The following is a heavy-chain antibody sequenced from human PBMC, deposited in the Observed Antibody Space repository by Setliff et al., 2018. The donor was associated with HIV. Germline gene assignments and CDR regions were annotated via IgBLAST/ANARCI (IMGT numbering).Heavy chain of an antibody. CDR3: ATASGYDLFMGAFDI. V-gene: IGHV4-38-2*01. CDR1: GYAITSGFY. J-gene: IGHJ3*02. D-gene: IGHD5-12*01. Sequence: PSETLSLTCAVSGYAITSGFYWGWIRQPPGKGLEWIGKINQSGGINYNPSLKSRVTISIDTFKNQFSMKLYSVTAADTAVYYCATASGYDLFMGAFDIWGQGTMVTVSS. CDR2: INQSGGI.